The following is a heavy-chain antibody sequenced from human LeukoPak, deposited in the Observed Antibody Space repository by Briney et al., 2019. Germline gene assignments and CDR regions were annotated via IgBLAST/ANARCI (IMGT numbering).Heavy chain of an antibody. V-gene: IGHV3-66*01. J-gene: IGHJ5*02. CDR3: ARGSSGWSRHNWFDP. D-gene: IGHD6-19*01. CDR2: IYSGGST. CDR1: GFTVSSNY. Sequence: GGSLRLSCAASGFTVSSNYMSWVRQAPGKGLEWVSVIYSGGSTYYADSVKGRFTISRDNSKNTLYLQMNSLRAEDTAVYYCARGSSGWSRHNWFDPWGQGTLVTVSS.